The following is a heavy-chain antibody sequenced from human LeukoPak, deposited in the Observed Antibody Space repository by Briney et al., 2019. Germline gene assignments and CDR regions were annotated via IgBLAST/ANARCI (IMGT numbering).Heavy chain of an antibody. J-gene: IGHJ4*02. D-gene: IGHD6-19*01. CDR2: ISNSGVNT. V-gene: IGHV3-23*01. Sequence: PGGSLRLSCAASGFTFNSYTMSWVRQAPGKGLEWVSLISNSGVNTYYANSVKGRFTISRDNSKNTLYLQMNSLRDEDTAIYYCAKRNSSGWYYFDYWGQGTLVTVSS. CDR1: GFTFNSYT. CDR3: AKRNSSGWYYFDY.